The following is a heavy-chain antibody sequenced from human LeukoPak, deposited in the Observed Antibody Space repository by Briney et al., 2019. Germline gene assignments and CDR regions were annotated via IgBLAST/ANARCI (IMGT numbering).Heavy chain of an antibody. Sequence: PGGSLRLSCAASGFSFSSYAMHWVRQAPGKGLERVAVISYDGSNKYYADSVKGRFTISRDNSKNTLYLQMNSLRAEDTAVYYCARDLQLWGQGALVTVSS. CDR2: ISYDGSNK. V-gene: IGHV3-30-3*01. D-gene: IGHD2-2*01. CDR1: GFSFSSYA. J-gene: IGHJ4*02. CDR3: ARDLQL.